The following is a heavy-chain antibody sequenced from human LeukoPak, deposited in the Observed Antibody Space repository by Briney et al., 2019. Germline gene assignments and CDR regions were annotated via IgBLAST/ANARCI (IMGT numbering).Heavy chain of an antibody. CDR2: IYGSGST. D-gene: IGHD5-24*01. CDR1: GFTFSSYS. Sequence: GGSLRLPCAASGFTFSSYSMNWVRQAPGKGLEWVSIIYGSGSTYYADSVKGRFTISRDNSKNMVYLQLNSLRAEDTAIFYCVQIPGGGYWGQGTLVTVSS. J-gene: IGHJ4*02. V-gene: IGHV3-53*01. CDR3: VQIPGGGY.